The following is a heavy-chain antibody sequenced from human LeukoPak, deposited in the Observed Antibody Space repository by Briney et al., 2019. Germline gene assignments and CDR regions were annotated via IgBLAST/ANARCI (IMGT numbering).Heavy chain of an antibody. D-gene: IGHD3-16*01. CDR3: ARERGVLDAFDI. V-gene: IGHV3-30-3*01. J-gene: IGHJ3*02. CDR2: ISSHGHSQ. Sequence: PGRSLRLSCAASGLTFSSSVIQWVRHAPGKRLEWVAVISSHGHSQYYADSVKDRFTISRDNSKNTQYLQINSLREDDTAIYYCARERGVLDAFDIWGQGTIVTVFS. CDR1: GLTFSSSV.